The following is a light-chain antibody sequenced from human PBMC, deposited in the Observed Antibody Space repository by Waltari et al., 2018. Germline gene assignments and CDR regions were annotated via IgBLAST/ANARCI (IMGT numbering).Light chain of an antibody. CDR2: WPA. Sequence: DIVMTQSPDYLAVSLGERATINCKYSQSVLYSHNNKNYLAWYQQKPGQPPKLHIYWPATREAGVPDRFSGSGSGTDFTLTISSLQAEDVAVYYCQQYYSTLYSFGQGTKLEIK. J-gene: IGKJ2*03. CDR1: QSVLYSHNNKNY. V-gene: IGKV4-1*01. CDR3: QQYYSTLYS.